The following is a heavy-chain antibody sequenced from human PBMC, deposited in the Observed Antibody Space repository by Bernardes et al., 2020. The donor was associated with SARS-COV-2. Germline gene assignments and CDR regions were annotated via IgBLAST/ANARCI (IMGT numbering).Heavy chain of an antibody. CDR3: ARTRTTISTTGIPVDY. Sequence: ASMKVSCKASGYTFTGYFIHWVRQAPGQRLEWMGWINPNTGGTNYIQKFQGRVTMTRDTSITTAYMVLSSLGSDDTAIYYCARTRTTISTTGIPVDYWGQGTLVTVSS. CDR2: INPNTGGT. V-gene: IGHV1-2*02. CDR1: GYTFTGYF. D-gene: IGHD2-21*02. J-gene: IGHJ4*02.